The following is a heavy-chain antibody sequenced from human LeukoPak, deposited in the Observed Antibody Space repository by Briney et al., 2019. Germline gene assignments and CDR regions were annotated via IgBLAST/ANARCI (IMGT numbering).Heavy chain of an antibody. Sequence: ASVKVSCKASGGTFCSYAISWVRQAPGQGLEWMGGIIPIFGTANYAQKFQGRVTITTDESTSTAYMELSSLRSEDTAVYYCARIYSSSWYCFDYWGQGTLVTVSS. CDR3: ARIYSSSWYCFDY. CDR2: IIPIFGTA. CDR1: GGTFCSYA. V-gene: IGHV1-69*05. D-gene: IGHD6-13*01. J-gene: IGHJ4*02.